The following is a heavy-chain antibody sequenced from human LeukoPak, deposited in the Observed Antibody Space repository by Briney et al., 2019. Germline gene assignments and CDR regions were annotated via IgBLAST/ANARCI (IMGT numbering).Heavy chain of an antibody. D-gene: IGHD3-3*01. Sequence: GASVKVSCKASGGTFSSYAISWVRQAPGQGLEWMGRIIPILGIANYAQKFQGRVTITADKSTSTAYMELSSLSSVTAADTAVYYCARDLDYDFWSGPRAVWFDPWGQGTLVTVSS. CDR2: IIPILGIA. J-gene: IGHJ5*02. V-gene: IGHV1-69*04. CDR1: GGTFSSYA. CDR3: ARDLDYDFWSGPRAVWFDP.